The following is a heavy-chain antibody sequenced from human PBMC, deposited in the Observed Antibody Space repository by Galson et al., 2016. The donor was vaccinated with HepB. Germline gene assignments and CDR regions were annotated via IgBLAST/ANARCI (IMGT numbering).Heavy chain of an antibody. CDR3: AEKYYYDSSGHSSPYFNQ. CDR1: GGSIRSYH. J-gene: IGHJ1*01. Sequence: SETLSLTCTVSGGSIRSYHWSWIRQPPGKGLEWVASISHSGFTTYNPSLKSRVSMLVDTSKSQFSLRLSSVTAADSAVYYCAEKYYYDSSGHSSPYFNQWDQGTLVTVSS. CDR2: ISHSGFT. V-gene: IGHV4-4*09. D-gene: IGHD3-22*01.